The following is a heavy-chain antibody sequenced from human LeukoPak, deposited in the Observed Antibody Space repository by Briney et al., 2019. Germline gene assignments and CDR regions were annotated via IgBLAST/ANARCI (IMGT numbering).Heavy chain of an antibody. CDR2: INPSGGST. J-gene: IGHJ6*02. V-gene: IGHV1-46*01. D-gene: IGHD3-22*01. CDR3: ARGYYYDSSGYYLSFVGYYGMDV. CDR1: GYTFTSYY. Sequence: ASVKVSCKASGYTFTSYYMHWVRQAPGQGLEWMGIINPSGGSTSYAQKFQGRVTMTRDTSTSTVCMELSSLRFEDTAVYYCARGYYYDSSGYYLSFVGYYGMDVWGQGTTVTVSS.